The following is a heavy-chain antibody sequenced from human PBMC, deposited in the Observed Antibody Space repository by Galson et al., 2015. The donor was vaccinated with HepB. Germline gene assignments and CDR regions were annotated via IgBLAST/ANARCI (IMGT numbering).Heavy chain of an antibody. CDR2: IWYDGSNK. Sequence: SLRLSCAASGFTFSSYGMHWVRQAPGKGLEWVAVIWYDGSNKYYADSVKGRFTISRDYSKNTLYLQMNSLRAEDTAVYYCARGGYDILTGYYNHDAFDIWGQGTMVTVSS. CDR3: ARGGYDILTGYYNHDAFDI. CDR1: GFTFSSYG. D-gene: IGHD3-9*01. J-gene: IGHJ3*02. V-gene: IGHV3-33*01.